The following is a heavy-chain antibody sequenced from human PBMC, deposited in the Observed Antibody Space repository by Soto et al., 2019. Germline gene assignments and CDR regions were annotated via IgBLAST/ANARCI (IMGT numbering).Heavy chain of an antibody. CDR1: GFTFSSYG. CDR3: GAGHYFSDY. Sequence: QVQLVESGGGVVQPGRSLRLSCAASGFTFSSYGMHWVRQAPGKGLEWVALISYDGSDKYYADSVKGRFTISRDNSKNTQYLEMNNRGVEDTAEYDVGAGHYFSDYWGQGTLVTVSS. D-gene: IGHD1-26*01. J-gene: IGHJ4*02. CDR2: ISYDGSDK. V-gene: IGHV3-30*03.